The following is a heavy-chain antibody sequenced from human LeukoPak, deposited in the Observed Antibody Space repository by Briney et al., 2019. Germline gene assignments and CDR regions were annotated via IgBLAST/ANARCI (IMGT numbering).Heavy chain of an antibody. Sequence: SETLSLTCAVYGGSFSGYYWSWIRQPPGKGLEWIGEINHSGSTNYNPSLKSRVTISVDTSKNQFSLKLSSVTAADTAVYYCARSLCSGGSCYSEYYFDYWGQGTLVTVSS. CDR2: INHSGST. V-gene: IGHV4-34*01. CDR3: ARSLCSGGSCYSEYYFDY. J-gene: IGHJ4*02. CDR1: GGSFSGYY. D-gene: IGHD2-15*01.